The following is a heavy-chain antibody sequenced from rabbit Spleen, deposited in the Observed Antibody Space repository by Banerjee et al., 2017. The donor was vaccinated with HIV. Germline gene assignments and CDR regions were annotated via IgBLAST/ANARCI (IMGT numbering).Heavy chain of an antibody. D-gene: IGHD8-1*01. CDR1: GLDFSGDSYDSY. J-gene: IGHJ4*01. CDR3: ARDGAGGSYFAL. Sequence: QSLEESGGDLVKPGASLTLTCKASGLDFSGDSYDSYMCWVRQAPGKGLEWIGYIDPVFGITYYANWVNGRFSISRENAQNTVFLQMTSLTAADTATYFCARDGAGGSYFALWGPGTLVTVS. V-gene: IGHV1S40*01. CDR2: IDPVFGIT.